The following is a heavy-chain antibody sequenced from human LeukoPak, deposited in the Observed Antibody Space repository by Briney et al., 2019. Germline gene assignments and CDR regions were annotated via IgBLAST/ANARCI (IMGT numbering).Heavy chain of an antibody. V-gene: IGHV1-2*06. D-gene: IGHD1-14*01. J-gene: IGHJ4*02. CDR3: ARLRGTGAAN. CDR1: GYTFTGYY. CDR2: NNPNSSGT. Sequence: PSVNLSCKASGYTFTGYYMHWVRQAPGQGLEWMGRNNPNSSGTNYAQKSQGRVTMTRDTSISTADMELSRLRSDDTAVYYCARLRGTGAANWGQGTLVTVSS.